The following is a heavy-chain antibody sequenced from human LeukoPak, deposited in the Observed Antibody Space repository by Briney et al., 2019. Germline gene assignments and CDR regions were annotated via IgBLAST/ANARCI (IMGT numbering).Heavy chain of an antibody. CDR1: GGSFSGYY. D-gene: IGHD7-27*01. J-gene: IGHJ4*02. V-gene: IGHV4-34*01. Sequence: SETLSLTCAVYGGSFSGYYWSWIRQPPGKGLEWIGEINHSGSTNYNPSLKSRVTISVDTSKNQFSLKLSSVTAADTAVYYCAGVNWGYFDYWGQGTLVTVSS. CDR3: AGVNWGYFDY. CDR2: INHSGST.